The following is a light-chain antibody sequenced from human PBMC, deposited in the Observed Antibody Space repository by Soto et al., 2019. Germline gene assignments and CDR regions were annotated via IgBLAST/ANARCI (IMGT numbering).Light chain of an antibody. CDR3: MQGIALPIT. V-gene: IGKV2-29*03. Sequence: DSVMTQSPLALPGTPGEPASISCRTSKTLLQSNGEAYLFWYLQKPGQPPHLLFSAVSNLFYGVPDRFSGSGSGTDFTLTISRVETEDVGIYYCMQGIALPITFGQGTRLEI. J-gene: IGKJ5*01. CDR2: AVS. CDR1: KTLLQSNGEAY.